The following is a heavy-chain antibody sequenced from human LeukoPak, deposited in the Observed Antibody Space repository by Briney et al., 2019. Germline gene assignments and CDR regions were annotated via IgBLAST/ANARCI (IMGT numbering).Heavy chain of an antibody. V-gene: IGHV3-23*01. Sequence: PGGSLRLSCAASGFTFSSYAMSWVRQAPGKGLEWVSAISGSGGSTYYADSVKGRFTISRDNPKNTLYLQMNSLRAEDTAVYYCAKPEYSSSSNWFDPWGQGTLVTVSS. CDR1: GFTFSSYA. J-gene: IGHJ5*02. CDR2: ISGSGGST. D-gene: IGHD6-6*01. CDR3: AKPEYSSSSNWFDP.